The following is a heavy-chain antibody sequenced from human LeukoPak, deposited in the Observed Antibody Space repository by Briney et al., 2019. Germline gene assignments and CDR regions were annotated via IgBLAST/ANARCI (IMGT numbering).Heavy chain of an antibody. CDR3: ARDNIVVVPAGGHYYYGMDV. Sequence: SETLSLTCTVSGGSISSYYWSWIRQPPGKGLEWIGYIYYSGSTNYNPSLKSRVTISVDTSKNQFSLKLSSVTAADTAVYYCARDNIVVVPAGGHYYYGMDVWGQGTTVTVSS. V-gene: IGHV4-59*01. CDR2: IYYSGST. D-gene: IGHD2-2*01. J-gene: IGHJ6*02. CDR1: GGSISSYY.